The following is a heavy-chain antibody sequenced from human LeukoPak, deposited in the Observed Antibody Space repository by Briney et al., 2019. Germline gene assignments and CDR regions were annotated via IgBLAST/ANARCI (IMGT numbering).Heavy chain of an antibody. V-gene: IGHV1-8*01. D-gene: IGHD3-10*01. CDR2: MNPNSGNT. CDR1: GYTFTSYD. J-gene: IGHJ3*02. Sequence: ASVKVSCKASGYTFTSYDINWVRQATGQGLEWMGWMNPNSGNTGYAQKFQGRVTMTKDTSTDTAYMELSSLRSEDTAVYYCASRGASSDAFDIWGQGTVVTVSS. CDR3: ASRGASSDAFDI.